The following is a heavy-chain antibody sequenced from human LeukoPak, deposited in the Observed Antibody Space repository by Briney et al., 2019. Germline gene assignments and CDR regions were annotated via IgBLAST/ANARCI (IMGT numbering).Heavy chain of an antibody. Sequence: NPRGSLRLSCAASGFTFSTYSMKWVRQAPGKGLEWVSSISSSSSYINYADSVKGRFTISRDNAKNSLYVQMNSLRAEDTAVYYCARTHYYDSSLDYWGQGTLVTVSS. D-gene: IGHD3-22*01. V-gene: IGHV3-21*01. J-gene: IGHJ4*02. CDR2: ISSSSSYI. CDR3: ARTHYYDSSLDY. CDR1: GFTFSTYS.